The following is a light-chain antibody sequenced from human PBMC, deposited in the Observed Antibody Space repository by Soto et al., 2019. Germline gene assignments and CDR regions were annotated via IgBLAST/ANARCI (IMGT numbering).Light chain of an antibody. Sequence: EVVLTQSPGTLSLSPGERATLSCRASQSVSSSFLAWYQQKPGQAPRLLIHAASTGATGIPARFRGSGSGTDFTLTISSLEPGDSAVYFCHQYADSPQTFGQGTKVEIK. J-gene: IGKJ2*01. CDR1: QSVSSSF. CDR2: AAS. CDR3: HQYADSPQT. V-gene: IGKV3-20*01.